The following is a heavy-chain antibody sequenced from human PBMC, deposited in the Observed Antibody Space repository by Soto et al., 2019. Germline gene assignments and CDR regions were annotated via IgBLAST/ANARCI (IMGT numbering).Heavy chain of an antibody. Sequence: GGSLRLSCAASGFTFSSYSMNWVRQAPGKGLEWVSYISSSSSTIYYADSVKGRFTISRDNAKNSLYLQMNSLRAEDTAVYYCVPAAIVLPPYFDYWGQGTLVTVSS. V-gene: IGHV3-48*01. CDR1: GFTFSSYS. CDR2: ISSSSSTI. J-gene: IGHJ4*02. CDR3: VPAAIVLPPYFDY. D-gene: IGHD2-2*01.